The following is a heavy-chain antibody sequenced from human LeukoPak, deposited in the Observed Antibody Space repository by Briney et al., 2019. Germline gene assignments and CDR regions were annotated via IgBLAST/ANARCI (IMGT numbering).Heavy chain of an antibody. CDR1: GFTFSTYT. V-gene: IGHV3-30-3*01. Sequence: PGRSLRLSCAASGFTFSTYTFHWVRQAPGKGLEWVTSISNDVSNEYYADSVKGRFTISRDNSKNTLYLQMNSLRPEDTAVYYCARGFDHYGSGTYYFDYWGQGTLVTVSS. J-gene: IGHJ4*02. D-gene: IGHD3-10*01. CDR3: ARGFDHYGSGTYYFDY. CDR2: ISNDVSNE.